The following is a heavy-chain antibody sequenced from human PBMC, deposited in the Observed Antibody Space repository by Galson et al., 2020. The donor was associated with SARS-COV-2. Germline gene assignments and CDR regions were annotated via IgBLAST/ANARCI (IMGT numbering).Heavy chain of an antibody. V-gene: IGHV4-30-2*01. Sequence: SQTLSLTCAVSGGSVSGGAFSWSWFRQPPGKGLEWIVYIYDSANTYYNPSLKSRVSISVDRSKNQFSLNLSSVTAADTAVYYCARGQQTELLTPFDFWGQGTLVTVSS. J-gene: IGHJ4*02. CDR1: GGSVSGGAFS. CDR3: ARGQQTELLTPFDF. D-gene: IGHD1-26*01. CDR2: IYDSANT.